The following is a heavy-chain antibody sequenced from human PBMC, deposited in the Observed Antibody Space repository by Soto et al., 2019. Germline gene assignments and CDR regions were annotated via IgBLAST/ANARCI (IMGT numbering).Heavy chain of an antibody. Sequence: GGSLRLSCAASGFTFSNAWMSWVRQAPGKGLEWVGRIKSKTDGGTTDYAAPVKGRFTISRDDSKNTLYLQMNSLKTEDTAAYYCTTHQIAARPPALDYWGQGTLVTVSS. CDR1: GFTFSNAW. J-gene: IGHJ4*02. V-gene: IGHV3-15*01. CDR3: TTHQIAARPPALDY. D-gene: IGHD6-6*01. CDR2: IKSKTDGGTT.